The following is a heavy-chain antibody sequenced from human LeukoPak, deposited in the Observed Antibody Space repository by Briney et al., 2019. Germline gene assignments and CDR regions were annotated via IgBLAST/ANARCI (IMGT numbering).Heavy chain of an antibody. D-gene: IGHD2-8*01. CDR3: ATSTRDFVWYYFDY. J-gene: IGHJ4*02. CDR2: IYSGGST. Sequence: PGGSLRLSCAASGFTVSSNYMSWVRQAPGKGLEWVSVIYSGGSTYYADSVKGRFTISRDNSKNTLYLQMNSLRAEDTAVYYCATSTRDFVWYYFDYWGQGTLATVSS. V-gene: IGHV3-66*01. CDR1: GFTVSSNY.